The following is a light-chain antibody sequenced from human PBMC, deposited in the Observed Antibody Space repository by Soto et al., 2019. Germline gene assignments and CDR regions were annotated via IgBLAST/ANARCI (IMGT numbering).Light chain of an antibody. CDR1: QGISSY. CDR3: LQASTFPRT. CDR2: TAS. V-gene: IGKV1-8*01. J-gene: IGKJ1*01. Sequence: AIRITQSPSSFSASTGDRVTITCRASQGISSYLAWFRHKPGKAPQLLIQTASTLVRETPSRFSGSGSGTDFLLTINNLQPEDFATYYCLQASTFPRTFGQGTKVDIK.